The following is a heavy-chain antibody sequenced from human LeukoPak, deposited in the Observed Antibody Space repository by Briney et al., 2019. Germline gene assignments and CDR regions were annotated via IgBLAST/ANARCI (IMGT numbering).Heavy chain of an antibody. CDR2: IYYSGST. Sequence: SETLSLTCTVSGGSISSGGYYWSWIRQHPGKGLEWIGYIYYSGSTYYNPSLKSRVTISVDTSKNQFSLKLSSVTAADTAVYYCARLNDPYGDYGDYFDYWGQGTLVTVSS. CDR1: GGSISSGGYY. CDR3: ARLNDPYGDYGDYFDY. D-gene: IGHD4-17*01. V-gene: IGHV4-31*03. J-gene: IGHJ4*02.